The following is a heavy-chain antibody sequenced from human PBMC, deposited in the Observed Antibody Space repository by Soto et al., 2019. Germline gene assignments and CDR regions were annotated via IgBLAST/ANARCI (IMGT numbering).Heavy chain of an antibody. CDR2: ISGSGGST. V-gene: IGHV3-23*01. D-gene: IGHD6-19*01. Sequence: PGGSLRLSCAASGFTFSSYAMSWVRQAPGKGLEWVSAISGSGGSTYYADSVKGRFTISRDNSKNTLYLQINSLRAEDTAVYYCAKDLEQWLVGPLDAFDIWGQGTMVTVSS. J-gene: IGHJ3*02. CDR3: AKDLEQWLVGPLDAFDI. CDR1: GFTFSSYA.